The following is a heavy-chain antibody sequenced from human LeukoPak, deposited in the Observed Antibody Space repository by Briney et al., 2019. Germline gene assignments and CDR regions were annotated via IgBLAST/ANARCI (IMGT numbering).Heavy chain of an antibody. J-gene: IGHJ4*02. CDR1: GGSISSYY. Sequence: SETLPLTCTVSGGSISSYYWSWIRQPPGKGLEWIGYIYYSGSTNYNPSLKSRVTISVDTSKNQFSLKLGSVTAADTAVYYCARDPYGDHILDYWGQGTLVTVSS. CDR2: IYYSGST. V-gene: IGHV4-59*01. D-gene: IGHD4-17*01. CDR3: ARDPYGDHILDY.